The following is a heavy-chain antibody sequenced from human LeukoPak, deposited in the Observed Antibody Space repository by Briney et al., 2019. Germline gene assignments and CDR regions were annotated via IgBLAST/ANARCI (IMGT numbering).Heavy chain of an antibody. CDR1: GFTFSSYG. J-gene: IGHJ4*02. CDR3: TGNYYGSGSYADFDY. CDR2: IRSTANGYAT. D-gene: IGHD3-10*01. V-gene: IGHV3-73*01. Sequence: GGSLRLSCAASGFTFSSYGMHWVRQASGKGLEWVGRIRSTANGYATAYAASVKGRFTISRDDSKNTAYLQMDSLKTEDTAVYYCTGNYYGSGSYADFDYWGQGTLVTVSS.